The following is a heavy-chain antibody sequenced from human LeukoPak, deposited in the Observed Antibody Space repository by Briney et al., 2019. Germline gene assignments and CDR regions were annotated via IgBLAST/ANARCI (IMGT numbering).Heavy chain of an antibody. V-gene: IGHV4-59*01. Sequence: PSETLSLTCTVSGGSISYYYWSWIRQPPGKGLEWIGYIYYSGSTSYNPSLKSRVTMSVATSESQFSLKLSSVTDADTAVYYCARDQGDAYGELDYWGQGTLVTVSS. CDR1: GGSISYYY. D-gene: IGHD5-24*01. J-gene: IGHJ4*02. CDR2: IYYSGST. CDR3: ARDQGDAYGELDY.